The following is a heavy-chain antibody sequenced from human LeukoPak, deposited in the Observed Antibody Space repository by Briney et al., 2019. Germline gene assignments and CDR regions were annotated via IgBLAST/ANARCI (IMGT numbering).Heavy chain of an antibody. CDR1: GYTFTGYY. J-gene: IGHJ4*02. Sequence: ASVKVSCKASGYTFTGYYMDWVRQAPGQGLEWMGWINPNSGGTNYAQKFQGWVTMTRDTSISTAYMELSRLRSDDTAVYYCARDGSGSYYGNFDYWGQGTLVTVSS. V-gene: IGHV1-2*04. CDR3: ARDGSGSYYGNFDY. CDR2: INPNSGGT. D-gene: IGHD1-26*01.